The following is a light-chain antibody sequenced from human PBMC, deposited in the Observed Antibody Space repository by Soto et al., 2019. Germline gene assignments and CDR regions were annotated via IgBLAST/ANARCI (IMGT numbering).Light chain of an antibody. J-gene: IGKJ1*01. CDR1: QSISSW. V-gene: IGKV1-5*01. CDR2: DAS. CDR3: QQYNSYSLWT. Sequence: DIQMTQSPSTLSASVGDRVTITCRASQSISSWLAWYQQKPGKAPKLLIYDASSLESGVPSRFSGSGSGTAFTLTISSLPPDDFATYYCQQYNSYSLWTFGQGTKVEIK.